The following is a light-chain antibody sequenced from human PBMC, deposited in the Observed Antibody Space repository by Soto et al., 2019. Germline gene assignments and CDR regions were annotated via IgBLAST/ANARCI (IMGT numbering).Light chain of an antibody. V-gene: IGLV1-47*02. J-gene: IGLJ2*01. CDR1: SSNIGSNY. CDR2: SNN. Sequence: QSVLTQPPSASGTPGQRVTISCSGSSSNIGSNYVYWYQQLPGTAPKLLIYSNNQRPSGVPDRFSGSKSGTSASLAISGLRSEDEADYYCRGWDDSLSGPVFGGGTKVTVL. CDR3: RGWDDSLSGPV.